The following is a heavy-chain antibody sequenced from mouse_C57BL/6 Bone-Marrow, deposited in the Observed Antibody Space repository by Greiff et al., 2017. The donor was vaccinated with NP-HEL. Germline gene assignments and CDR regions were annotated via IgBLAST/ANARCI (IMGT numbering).Heavy chain of an antibody. V-gene: IGHV1-55*01. CDR2: IYPGIGSP. CDR3: ARAPSYSNYEAWFAY. J-gene: IGHJ3*01. Sequence: QVQLKQPGAELVKPGASVKMSCKASGYTFTSYWITWVKQRPGQGLEWIGDIYPGIGSPNSNEKFKSKATMTVDTSSSTAYMQLSSLTSEDSAVYYCARAPSYSNYEAWFAYWGQGTLVTVSA. D-gene: IGHD2-5*01. CDR1: GYTFTSYW.